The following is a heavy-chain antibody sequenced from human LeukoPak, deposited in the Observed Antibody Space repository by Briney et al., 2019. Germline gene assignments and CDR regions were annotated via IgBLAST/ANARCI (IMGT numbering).Heavy chain of an antibody. CDR2: INPNSGGT. CDR3: ARDLSYGSGVEGYYYYMDV. D-gene: IGHD3-10*01. V-gene: IGHV1-2*02. J-gene: IGHJ6*03. Sequence: ASVTVSCKASGYTFTGYYMHWVRQAPGQGLEWMGWINPNSGGTNYAQKFQGRVTMIRDTSISTAYMELSRLRSDDTAVYYCARDLSYGSGVEGYYYYMDVWGKGTTVTVSS. CDR1: GYTFTGYY.